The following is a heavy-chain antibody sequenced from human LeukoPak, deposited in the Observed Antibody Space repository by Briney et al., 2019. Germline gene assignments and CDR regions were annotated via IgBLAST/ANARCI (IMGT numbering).Heavy chain of an antibody. V-gene: IGHV5-51*01. CDR1: GYSFSNYW. Sequence: GESLKISCKASGYSFSNYWIGWVRQMPGKGLEWMGIIYPGDSESRYSPSFQGQVTISADKSISTAYLQWSSLKASDTAIYYCARLSSGWYFDYWDQGALVTVSS. J-gene: IGHJ4*02. D-gene: IGHD6-19*01. CDR3: ARLSSGWYFDY. CDR2: IYPGDSES.